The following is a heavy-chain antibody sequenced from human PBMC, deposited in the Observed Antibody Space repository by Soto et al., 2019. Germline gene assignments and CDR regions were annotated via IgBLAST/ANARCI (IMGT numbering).Heavy chain of an antibody. J-gene: IGHJ3*02. CDR2: IKQDGSEK. D-gene: IGHD4-17*01. Sequence: EVQLGESGGGLVQPGESLRLSCAASGFTLSGYWMNWVRQAPGKGLEWVANIKQDGSEKNYVDSVKGRFTISRDNAKNSLSLQMNSLRAEDTAVYYCLVTTSVFGIWGQGTMVIVSS. CDR3: LVTTSVFGI. V-gene: IGHV3-7*01. CDR1: GFTLSGYW.